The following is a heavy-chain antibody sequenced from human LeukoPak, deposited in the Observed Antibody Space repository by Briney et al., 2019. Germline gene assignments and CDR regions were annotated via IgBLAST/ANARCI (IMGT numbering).Heavy chain of an antibody. D-gene: IGHD6-13*01. Sequence: GGSLRLSCAASGFTFDDYGMSWVRQAPGKGLEWVPGINWNGGSTGYADSVKGRFTISRDNAKNSLYLQMNSLRAEDTALYHCARARGVAAAGLYYYMDVWGKGTTVTVSS. CDR3: ARARGVAAAGLYYYMDV. V-gene: IGHV3-20*01. J-gene: IGHJ6*03. CDR1: GFTFDDYG. CDR2: INWNGGST.